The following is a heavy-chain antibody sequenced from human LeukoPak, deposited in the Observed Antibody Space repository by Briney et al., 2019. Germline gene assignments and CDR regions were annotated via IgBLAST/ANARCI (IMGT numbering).Heavy chain of an antibody. CDR2: ISSSSSTI. CDR1: GFTFSSYS. V-gene: IGHV3-48*01. J-gene: IGHJ4*02. Sequence: GGSLRLSCAASGFTFSSYSMNWVRQAPGKGLEWVSYISSSSSTIYYADSVKGRFTISRDNAKNSLYLQMNSLRAEDTAVYYCARENRGSYYDYWGQGTLVTVSS. CDR3: ARENRGSYYDY. D-gene: IGHD1-26*01.